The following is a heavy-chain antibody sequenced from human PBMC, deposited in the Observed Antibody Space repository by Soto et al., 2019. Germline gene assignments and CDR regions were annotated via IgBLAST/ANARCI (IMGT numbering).Heavy chain of an antibody. CDR1: GGSISSCVYY. J-gene: IGHJ5*02. Sequence: TLALSCTVSGGSISSCVYYWSWIRQHPGKGLEWIGYIYYSGSTYYNPSLKSRVTISVDTSKNQFSLKLSSVTAADTAVYYCARYYDWFDPWGQGTLVTVSS. D-gene: IGHD1-26*01. CDR2: IYYSGST. CDR3: ARYYDWFDP. V-gene: IGHV4-31*03.